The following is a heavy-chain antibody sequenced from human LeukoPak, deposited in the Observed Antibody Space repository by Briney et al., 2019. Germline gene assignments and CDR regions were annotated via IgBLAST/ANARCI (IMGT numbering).Heavy chain of an antibody. CDR1: GYTFTSYA. V-gene: IGHV1-3*01. J-gene: IGHJ5*02. D-gene: IGHD2-15*01. Sequence: ASVKVSCKASGYTFTSYAMHWVRQAPGQRLEWMGWINAGNGNTKYSQKFQGRVTITRDTSASTAYMELSSLRSEDTAVYYCAREARMSSPRGWFDPWGQGTLVTVSS. CDR3: AREARMSSPRGWFDP. CDR2: INAGNGNT.